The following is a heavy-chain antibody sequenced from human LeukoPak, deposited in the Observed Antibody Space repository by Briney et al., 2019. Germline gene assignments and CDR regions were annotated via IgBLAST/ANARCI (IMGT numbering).Heavy chain of an antibody. V-gene: IGHV3-23*01. CDR2: ISGSGGST. CDR3: ASQGGYDILTGYSQLDY. CDR1: GFTFSGYA. Sequence: PGGSLRLSCAASGFTFSGYAMSWVRQAPGKGLEWVSAISGSGGSTYYADSVKGRFTVSRDNSKNTLYLQMNSLRAEDTAVYYCASQGGYDILTGYSQLDYWGQGTLVTVSS. D-gene: IGHD3-9*01. J-gene: IGHJ4*02.